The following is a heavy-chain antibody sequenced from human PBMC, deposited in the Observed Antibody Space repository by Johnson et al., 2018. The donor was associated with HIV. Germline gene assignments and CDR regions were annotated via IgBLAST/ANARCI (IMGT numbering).Heavy chain of an antibody. D-gene: IGHD4/OR15-4a*01. Sequence: QEQLVESGGGVVQPGRSLRLSCAASGFTFSSYAMHWVRQAPGKGLEWVAVISYDGSNKYYADSVKGRFTISRDNSKNTLYLQMNSLRAEDTAVYYCAKTWDDYDDAFDIWGQGTMVTVSS. CDR2: ISYDGSNK. CDR1: GFTFSSYA. CDR3: AKTWDDYDDAFDI. J-gene: IGHJ3*02. V-gene: IGHV3-30-3*02.